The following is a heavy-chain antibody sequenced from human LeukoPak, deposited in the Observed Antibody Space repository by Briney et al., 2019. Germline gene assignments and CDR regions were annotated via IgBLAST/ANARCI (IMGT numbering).Heavy chain of an antibody. V-gene: IGHV4-39*07. CDR1: GGSISSSSYY. CDR3: ARGSSSWPIDY. D-gene: IGHD6-13*01. CDR2: IYYSGST. Sequence: SETLSLTCTVSGGSISSSSYYWGWIRQPPGKGLEWIGSIYYSGSTYYNPSLKSRVIISVDTSKNQFSLKLSSVTAADTAVYYCARGSSSWPIDYWGQGTLVTVSS. J-gene: IGHJ4*02.